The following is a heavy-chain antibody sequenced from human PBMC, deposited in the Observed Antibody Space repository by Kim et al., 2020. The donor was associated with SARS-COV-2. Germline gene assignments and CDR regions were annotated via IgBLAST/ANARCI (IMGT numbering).Heavy chain of an antibody. CDR3: AKVRARLLGYDYYGMDI. CDR2: ISGSGGST. Sequence: GGSLRLSCAASGFTFSSYAMRWVRQAPGKGLEWVSAISGSGGSTYYADSVKGRFTISRDNSKNTLYLQMNSLRAEDTAVYYCAKVRARLLGYDYYGMDIWGQGTTVTVSS. CDR1: GFTFSSYA. D-gene: IGHD2-8*02. V-gene: IGHV3-23*01. J-gene: IGHJ6*02.